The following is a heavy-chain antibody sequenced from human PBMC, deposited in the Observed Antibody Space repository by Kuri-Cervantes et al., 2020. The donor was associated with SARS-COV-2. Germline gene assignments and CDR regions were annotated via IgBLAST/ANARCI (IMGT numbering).Heavy chain of an antibody. CDR2: ISSSSTYI. D-gene: IGHD6-6*01. V-gene: IGHV3-21*01. J-gene: IGHJ6*03. Sequence: GGSLRLSCAASGFTFSSYWMSWVRQAPGKGLEWVSSISSSSTYIYYPDSVKGRFTNSRDNAKNSLFLQMNSLRADDTAVYYCARAVGSSSAGDYSMDVWGKGTTVT. CDR1: GFTFSSYW. CDR3: ARAVGSSSAGDYSMDV.